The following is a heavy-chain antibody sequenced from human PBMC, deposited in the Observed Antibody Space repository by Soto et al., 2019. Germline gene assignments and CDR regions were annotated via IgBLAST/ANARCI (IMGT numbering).Heavy chain of an antibody. J-gene: IGHJ6*02. CDR3: ARGVGCSGGSCYSSYYYGMDV. V-gene: IGHV4-31*03. D-gene: IGHD2-15*01. CDR1: GGSISSGGYY. CDR2: IYYSGST. Sequence: QVQLKESGPGLVKPSQTLSLTCTVSGGSISSGGYYWSWIRQHPGKGLEWIGYIYYSGSTYYNPYLESRVSISVETSKNQFSLKLSSVTAADTAVYYCARGVGCSGGSCYSSYYYGMDVWGQGTTVTVSS.